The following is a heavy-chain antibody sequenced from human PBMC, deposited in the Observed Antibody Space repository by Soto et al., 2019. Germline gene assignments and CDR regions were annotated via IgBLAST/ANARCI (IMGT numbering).Heavy chain of an antibody. CDR2: INHSGTT. D-gene: IGHD3-9*01. J-gene: IGHJ6*01. CDR1: GGSFSGYY. V-gene: IGHV4-34*01. Sequence: SETLSLTCAVYGGSFSGYYWSWIRQPPGKGLEWLGEINHSGTTNYNPSLKSRVTISVDTSKNQFSLKLSSVTAADTAVYYCASTRRLRYFDSLVPSEAVYYYCCMDVWGPGSTVTVYS. CDR3: ASTRRLRYFDSLVPSEAVYYYCCMDV.